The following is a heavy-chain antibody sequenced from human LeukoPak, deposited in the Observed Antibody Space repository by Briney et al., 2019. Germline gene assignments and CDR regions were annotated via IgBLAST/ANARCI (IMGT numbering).Heavy chain of an antibody. J-gene: IGHJ6*02. CDR1: GYTFTSYG. CDR3: AGGPQWLRYYGMDV. Sequence: ASVKVSCRASGYTFTSYGISWVRQAPGQGLEWMGWISAYNGNTNYAQKLQGRVTMTTDTSTSTAYMELRSLRSDDTAVYYCAGGPQWLRYYGMDVWGQGTTVTVSS. D-gene: IGHD6-19*01. CDR2: ISAYNGNT. V-gene: IGHV1-18*01.